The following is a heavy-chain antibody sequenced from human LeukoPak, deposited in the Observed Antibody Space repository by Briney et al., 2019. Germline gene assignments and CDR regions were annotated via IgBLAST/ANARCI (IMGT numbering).Heavy chain of an antibody. Sequence: ASVKVSCKTSGYLFTGFYIHWVRQVPGQGLEWMGWMNPNNGDTKSAPEFQGRVAMTRVTSINTAYMEMTGLTPADTAIYYCAKRGGALSDWGQGTPVTVTS. CDR3: AKRGGALSD. D-gene: IGHD2-21*01. J-gene: IGHJ4*02. CDR2: MNPNNGDT. CDR1: GYLFTGFY. V-gene: IGHV1-2*02.